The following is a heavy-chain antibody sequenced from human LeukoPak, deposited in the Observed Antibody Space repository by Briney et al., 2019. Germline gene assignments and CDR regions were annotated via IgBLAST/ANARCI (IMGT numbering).Heavy chain of an antibody. Sequence: GGSLRLSCAASGFTFSNAWMSWVRQAPGKGLEWVGRIKSKTDGGTTDYAAPVKGRFTISRDDSKNTLYLQMNSLKTEDTAVYYCTTEGPYYDYVWGSYRRYYFDYWGQGTLVTVSS. D-gene: IGHD3-16*02. V-gene: IGHV3-15*01. CDR1: GFTFSNAW. CDR3: TTEGPYYDYVWGSYRRYYFDY. J-gene: IGHJ4*02. CDR2: IKSKTDGGTT.